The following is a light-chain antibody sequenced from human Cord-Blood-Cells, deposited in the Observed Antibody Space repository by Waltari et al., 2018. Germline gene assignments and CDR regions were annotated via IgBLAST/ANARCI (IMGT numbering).Light chain of an antibody. CDR1: SSNIGSNY. CDR2: SKN. V-gene: IGLV1-47*02. Sequence: QSVLTQPPSASGTPGQRVTISCSGSSSNIGSNYVYWYQQLPGTAPKRIILSKNQRPAGGPVRFSCSKSVPSASLGTSGLRSEDEAEYYCAACDDSLSEEGFGGGTKLPVL. CDR3: AACDDSLSEEG. J-gene: IGLJ2*01.